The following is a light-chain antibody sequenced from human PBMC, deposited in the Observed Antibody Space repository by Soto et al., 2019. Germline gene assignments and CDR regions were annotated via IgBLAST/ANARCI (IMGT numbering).Light chain of an antibody. CDR2: ELS. Sequence: DIVMTQTPLSLSVTPGQSASISCKSSQSLLYSNGKTSLYWYLQKPGQPPQLLIYELSNRFSGVADRFSGSGSGTDFTLTISRVEAEDVGVYYCLQSLQVPPTFGQGTKLEIK. V-gene: IGKV2D-29*01. CDR1: QSLLYSNGKTS. CDR3: LQSLQVPPT. J-gene: IGKJ2*01.